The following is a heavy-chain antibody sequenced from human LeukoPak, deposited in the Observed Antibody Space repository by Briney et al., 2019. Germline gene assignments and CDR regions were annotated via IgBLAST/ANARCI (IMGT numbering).Heavy chain of an antibody. Sequence: PGGSLRLSCAASGFTFSSYSMNWVRQAPGKGLEWVSYISSSSSTMYYADSVKGRFTISRDNAKNSLYLQMNSLRAEDTAVYYCARGSNTADYWGQGTLVTVSS. J-gene: IGHJ4*02. D-gene: IGHD5-18*01. CDR2: ISSSSSTM. V-gene: IGHV3-48*01. CDR3: ARGSNTADY. CDR1: GFTFSSYS.